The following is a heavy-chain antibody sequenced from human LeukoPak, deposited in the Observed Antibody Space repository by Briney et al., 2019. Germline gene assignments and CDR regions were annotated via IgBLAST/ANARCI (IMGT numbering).Heavy chain of an antibody. J-gene: IGHJ4*02. Sequence: SETLSLTCSVSTGSMSSYYWSWIRQPPGKGLEWIGYIYYSGSTNYNPSLKSRVTISVDTSKNQFSLKLSSVTAADTAVYYCASWSGYLDYWGQGTLVTVSS. CDR3: ASWSGYLDY. V-gene: IGHV4-59*01. CDR1: TGSMSSYY. CDR2: IYYSGST. D-gene: IGHD3-3*01.